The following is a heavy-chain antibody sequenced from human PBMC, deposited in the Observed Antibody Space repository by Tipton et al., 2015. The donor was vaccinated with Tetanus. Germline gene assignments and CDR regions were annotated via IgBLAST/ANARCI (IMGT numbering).Heavy chain of an antibody. D-gene: IGHD3-22*01. CDR1: GDSISRGGYF. V-gene: IGHV4-31*03. Sequence: TLSLTCTVSGDSISRGGYFWNWIRQRPGKGPEWIGYTYYSGDTYYNPSLKSRVSMSVDTSKNQFSLNLSSVTAADTAVYYCARDSYYSSRWSFADYWGQGTLVTVSS. CDR2: TYYSGDT. J-gene: IGHJ4*02. CDR3: ARDSYYSSRWSFADY.